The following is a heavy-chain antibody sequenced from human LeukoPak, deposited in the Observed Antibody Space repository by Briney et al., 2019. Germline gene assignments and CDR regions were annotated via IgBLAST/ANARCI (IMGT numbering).Heavy chain of an antibody. V-gene: IGHV4-39*01. D-gene: IGHD3-10*01. CDR3: ARRSITMVRGFNY. CDR2: VHCSGST. Sequence: PSETLSLTCTVSGGSISSCGYYWGWIRQPPGRGLEWIGSVHCSGSTYYSPSLKSRVTISVDTSKNQFSLKLSSVTAADTAVYYCARRSITMVRGFNYWGQGTLVTVSS. CDR1: GGSISSCGYY. J-gene: IGHJ4*02.